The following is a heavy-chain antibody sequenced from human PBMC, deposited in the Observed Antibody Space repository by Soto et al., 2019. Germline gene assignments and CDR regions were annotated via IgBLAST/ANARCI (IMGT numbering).Heavy chain of an antibody. CDR1: GGTFSSYS. J-gene: IGHJ4*02. CDR3: ARSRANYYDSRGYYYSTFDY. V-gene: IGHV1-69*13. D-gene: IGHD3-22*01. CDR2: IIPMFGTA. Sequence: ASVKVSCKTSGGTFSSYSISWVRHAPGQGLEWMGGIIPMFGTANYAQKFQGRVTITADESTSTAYMELSSLRSEDTAVYYCARSRANYYDSRGYYYSTFDYWGQGTLVTVS.